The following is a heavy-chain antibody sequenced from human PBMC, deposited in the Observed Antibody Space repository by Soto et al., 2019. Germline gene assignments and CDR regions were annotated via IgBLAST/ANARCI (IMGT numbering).Heavy chain of an antibody. D-gene: IGHD1-26*01. CDR3: ARASGSYYYFQH. J-gene: IGHJ1*01. CDR1: GGSISSYY. CDR2: IYYSGST. V-gene: IGHV4-59*01. Sequence: SETLSLTCTVSGGSISSYYWSWIRQPPGKGLEWIGYIYYSGSTNYNPSLKSRVTISVDTSKNQFSLKLSSVTAADTAVYYCARASGSYYYFQHWGQGTLVTVSS.